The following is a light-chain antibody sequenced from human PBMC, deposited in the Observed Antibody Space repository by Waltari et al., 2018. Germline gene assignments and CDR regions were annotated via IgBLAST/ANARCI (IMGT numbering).Light chain of an antibody. CDR2: AAS. CDR3: QQSYDTPYT. V-gene: IGKV1-39*01. Sequence: DIQMTQSPSSLPASLGDRVTITCRTSENINKYLNWYQQKPGKAPKLLIYAASSLQSGVPSRFSGSGSGTDFSVTITGLQPEDVAVYYCQQSYDTPYTFGQGTNLEIK. J-gene: IGKJ2*01. CDR1: ENINKY.